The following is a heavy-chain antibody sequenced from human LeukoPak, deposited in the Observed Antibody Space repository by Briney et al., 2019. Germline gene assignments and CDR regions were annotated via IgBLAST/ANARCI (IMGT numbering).Heavy chain of an antibody. CDR1: GGSFSGYY. D-gene: IGHD6-13*01. V-gene: IGHV4-34*01. CDR2: INHSGST. Sequence: SETLSPTCAVYGGSFSGYYWSWIRQPPGKGLEWIGEINHSGSTNCNPSLKSRVTISVDTSKNQFSLKLSSVTAADTAVYYCARARYSSSWYGGRWFDPWGQGTLVTVSS. CDR3: ARARYSSSWYGGRWFDP. J-gene: IGHJ5*02.